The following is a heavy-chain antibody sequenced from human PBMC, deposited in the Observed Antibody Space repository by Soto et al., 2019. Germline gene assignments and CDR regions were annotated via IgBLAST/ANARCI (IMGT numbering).Heavy chain of an antibody. CDR1: GFTFSRYA. V-gene: IGHV3-33*01. J-gene: IGHJ3*01. D-gene: IGHD2-15*01. CDR2: IWWDGGQK. CDR3: ARDPESCSGGSCVAFDV. Sequence: QLVESGGGVVQPGRSLRLSCAASGFTFSRYAMHWVRQSPGKGLEWVAVIWWDGGQKNYAEDVRGRFTISRDNDTLYLQMDSLRAEDSAVYYCARDPESCSGGSCVAFDVWGHGTMVSVSS.